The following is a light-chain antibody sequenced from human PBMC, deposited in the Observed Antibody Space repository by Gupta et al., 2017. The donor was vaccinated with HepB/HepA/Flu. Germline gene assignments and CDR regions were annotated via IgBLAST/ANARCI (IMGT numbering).Light chain of an antibody. CDR1: QGISSY. J-gene: IGKJ5*01. V-gene: IGKV1-9*01. CDR3: QQLKTYPIT. CDR2: AAS. Sequence: DIQLTQSPSFLSASVGDRVTITCRASQGISSYLAWYQQKPGKAPKLLIYAASTLQSGVPSRSSGSGHGTEFTLTTSSLQPEDFATYSCQQLKTYPITFGQGTRLEIK.